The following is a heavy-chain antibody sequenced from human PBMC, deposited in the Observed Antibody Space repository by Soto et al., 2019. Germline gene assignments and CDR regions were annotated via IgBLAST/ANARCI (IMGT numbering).Heavy chain of an antibody. CDR2: IRSKTNNYAT. D-gene: IGHD6-13*01. CDR1: GFTFSGSA. Sequence: EVQLVESGGGLVQPGGSLKLSCAAAGFTFSGSAVHWVRQASGRGLEWVGRIRSKTNNYATDYAASVNGRFTFSRDDSQNHVYLQMDSLRTEDTAMYFCTTRPSRHTWSQSIPPPDYWGQGTLVTVSS. CDR3: TTRPSRHTWSQSIPPPDY. J-gene: IGHJ4*02. V-gene: IGHV3-73*02.